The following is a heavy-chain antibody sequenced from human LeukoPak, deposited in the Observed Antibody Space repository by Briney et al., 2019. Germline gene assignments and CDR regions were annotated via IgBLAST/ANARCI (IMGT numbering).Heavy chain of an antibody. CDR2: IYYSGST. Sequence: SETLSLTCTVSGGSVSSGSYYWSWIRQPPGKGLEWIGYIYYSGSTNYNPSLKSRVTISVATSTNQFSLKLRSVTAADTAVYSYARDDSSGHYYYYYGMDVWGQGTTVTVSS. CDR3: ARDDSSGHYYYYYGMDV. D-gene: IGHD3-22*01. CDR1: GGSVSSGSYY. V-gene: IGHV4-61*01. J-gene: IGHJ6*02.